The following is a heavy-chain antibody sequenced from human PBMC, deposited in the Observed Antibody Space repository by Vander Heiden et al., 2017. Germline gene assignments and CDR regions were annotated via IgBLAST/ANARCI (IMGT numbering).Heavy chain of an antibody. CDR3: TRDSSSWYPVDY. Sequence: EVQLVESGGGLVKPGRSLRLSCTASGFAFGDYAMSWFRQAPGKGLEWVGFIRSKAYGGTTEYAASVKGRFTISRDDSKSIAYLQMNSLKTEDTAGYYCTRDSSSWYPVDYWGQGTLVTVSS. V-gene: IGHV3-49*05. CDR2: IRSKAYGGTT. CDR1: GFAFGDYA. J-gene: IGHJ4*02. D-gene: IGHD6-13*01.